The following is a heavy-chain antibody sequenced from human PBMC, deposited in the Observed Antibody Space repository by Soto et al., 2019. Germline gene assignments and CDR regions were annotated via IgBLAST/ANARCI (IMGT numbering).Heavy chain of an antibody. CDR1: GGSFSGYY. D-gene: IGHD2-8*02. Sequence: SETLSLTCAVYGGSFSGYYWAWIRQPPGTGLEWIGEINHSGSTNYNPSLKSRVTISVDTSKNQFSLKLTSVTAADTAVYYCARDKITGLFDYWGQGTLVTVSS. J-gene: IGHJ4*02. V-gene: IGHV4-34*01. CDR3: ARDKITGLFDY. CDR2: INHSGST.